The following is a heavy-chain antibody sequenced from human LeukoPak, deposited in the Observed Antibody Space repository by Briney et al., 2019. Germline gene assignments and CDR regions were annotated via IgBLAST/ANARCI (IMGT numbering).Heavy chain of an antibody. J-gene: IGHJ5*02. CDR2: INSDWIYT. CDR3: ARADNWQSGGA. D-gene: IGHD1-1*01. CDR1: GFSFSNYW. Sequence: PGGALRLSCVASGFSFSNYWMYWGGQAPGKGLGGVSRINSDWIYTDYADSAKVRFTISRDNAKHTLYLQMNSLRADDTAVYYWARADNWQSGGAWGQGTLVTVSS. V-gene: IGHV3-74*01.